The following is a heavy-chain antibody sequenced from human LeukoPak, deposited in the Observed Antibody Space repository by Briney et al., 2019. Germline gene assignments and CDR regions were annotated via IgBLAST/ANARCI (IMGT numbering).Heavy chain of an antibody. Sequence: ASVKVSCKASGYTFTSYDINWVRQATGQGLEWMGWMNPNSGNTGYAQKFQGRVTMTRNTSISTVYMELSSLRSEDTAVYYCARDPGSCSTTSCYEEAFDIWGQGTMVTVSS. J-gene: IGHJ3*02. CDR1: GYTFTSYD. CDR2: MNPNSGNT. CDR3: ARDPGSCSTTSCYEEAFDI. V-gene: IGHV1-8*01. D-gene: IGHD2-2*01.